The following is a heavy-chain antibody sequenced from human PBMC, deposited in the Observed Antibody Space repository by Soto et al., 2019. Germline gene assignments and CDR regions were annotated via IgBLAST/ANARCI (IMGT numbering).Heavy chain of an antibody. V-gene: IGHV3-30*03. CDR3: ARDRRYSSGWYVPDY. J-gene: IGHJ4*02. Sequence: GGSLRLSCAASGFTFSSYGMHWVRQAPGKGLEWVAVISYDGSNKYYADSVKGRFTISRDNSKNTLYLQMNSLRAEDTAVYYCARDRRYSSGWYVPDYWGQGTLVTVSS. CDR1: GFTFSSYG. CDR2: ISYDGSNK. D-gene: IGHD6-19*01.